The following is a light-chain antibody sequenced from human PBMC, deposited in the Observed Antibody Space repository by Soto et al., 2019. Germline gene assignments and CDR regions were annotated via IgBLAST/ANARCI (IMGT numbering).Light chain of an antibody. J-gene: IGLJ3*02. CDR2: EDN. CDR3: HSYESNNVV. CDR1: SGSIASNY. Sequence: NFMLTQPHSVSESPGKTVIISCTRSSGSIASNYVQWYQQRPGSAPTIVIYEDNQRPSGVPDRFSGSVDSSSNSASLTSAGLKTEDEADYYCHSYESNNVVFGGGTKLTV. V-gene: IGLV6-57*03.